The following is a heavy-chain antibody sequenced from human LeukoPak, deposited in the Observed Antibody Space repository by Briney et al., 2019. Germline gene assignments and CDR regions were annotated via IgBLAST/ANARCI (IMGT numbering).Heavy chain of an antibody. D-gene: IGHD1-26*01. CDR2: ISSSGRYT. CDR1: GFTFSDYS. J-gene: IGHJ4*02. V-gene: IGHV3-21*01. Sequence: GGSLRLPCVASGFTFSDYSMNWVRQAPGKGLERVSAISSSGRYTYYADSVKGRFTVSRDNAKNSLSLQMDNLGDEDTAVYSCARDPTPKWELLPYFDYWGRGTLVTVSS. CDR3: ARDPTPKWELLPYFDY.